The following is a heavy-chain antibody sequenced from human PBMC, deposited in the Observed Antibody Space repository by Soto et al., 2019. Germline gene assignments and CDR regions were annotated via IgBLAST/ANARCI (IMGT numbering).Heavy chain of an antibody. CDR3: AGLWFGEPAPFDY. V-gene: IGHV3-23*01. Sequence: GGSLRLSCAASGFTFSSYAVSWVRQAPGKGLEWVSAISGSGGSTYYADSVKGRFTISRDNSKNTLYLQMNSLRAEDTAVYYCAGLWFGEPAPFDYWGQGTLVTVSS. D-gene: IGHD3-10*01. CDR2: ISGSGGST. CDR1: GFTFSSYA. J-gene: IGHJ4*02.